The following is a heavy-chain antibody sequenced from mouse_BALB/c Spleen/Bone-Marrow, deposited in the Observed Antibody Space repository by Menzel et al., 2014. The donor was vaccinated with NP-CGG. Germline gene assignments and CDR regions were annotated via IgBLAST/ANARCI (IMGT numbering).Heavy chain of an antibody. CDR1: GFTFSDYY. V-gene: IGHV5-4*02. D-gene: IGHD1-1*01. CDR3: ANYYGSTWFAY. J-gene: IGHJ3*01. Sequence: VQLKDSGGGLVKPGGSLKLSCAASGFTFSDYYMYWVRQTPEERLEWVATISDGGSYTYYPDSVKGRFTISRDNAKNNLYPQMSSLKSEDTAMYYCANYYGSTWFAYWGQGTLVTVSA. CDR2: ISDGGSYT.